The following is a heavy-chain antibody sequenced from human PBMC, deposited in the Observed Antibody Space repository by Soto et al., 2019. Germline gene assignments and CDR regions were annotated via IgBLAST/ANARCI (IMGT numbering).Heavy chain of an antibody. Sequence: HVESLKISCKGSGYSFTSYWISWVRQMPGKGLEWMGRIDPSDSYTNYSPSFQGHVTISADKSISTAYLQWSSLKASDTAMYYCARRRYYDSSGYPDHYYYYGMDVWGQGTTVTVSS. CDR3: ARRRYYDSSGYPDHYYYYGMDV. V-gene: IGHV5-10-1*01. J-gene: IGHJ6*02. CDR2: IDPSDSYT. D-gene: IGHD3-22*01. CDR1: GYSFTSYW.